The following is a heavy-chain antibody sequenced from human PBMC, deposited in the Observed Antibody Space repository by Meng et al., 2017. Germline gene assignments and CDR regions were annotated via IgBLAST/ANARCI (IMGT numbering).Heavy chain of an antibody. D-gene: IGHD2-15*01. CDR2: IYYSGST. J-gene: IGHJ4*02. CDR1: GGSISSYY. Sequence: HVQLPESGPGLVKPSETLSLTCTVSGGSISSYYWSWIRQPPGKGLEWIGYIYYSGSTNYNPSLKSRVTISVDTSKNQFSLKLSSVTAADTAVYYCAREGAYCSGGSCYYFDYWGQGTLVTVSS. V-gene: IGHV4-59*01. CDR3: AREGAYCSGGSCYYFDY.